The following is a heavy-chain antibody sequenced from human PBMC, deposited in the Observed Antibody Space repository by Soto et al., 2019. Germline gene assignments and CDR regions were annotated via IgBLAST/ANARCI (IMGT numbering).Heavy chain of an antibody. CDR1: GFTVSSNY. D-gene: IGHD1-7*01. V-gene: IGHV3-66*01. CDR3: ARDSRGGWTYWGVDAFDI. J-gene: IGHJ3*02. Sequence: PWGSLRLSCAAAGFTVSSNYMSWVRHAPGKGLEWVSVIYSGGSTYYADSVKGRFTLSRDNSKNTLSLQMNSLRAEDTAVYYCARDSRGGWTYWGVDAFDIWGQGTMVTVSS. CDR2: IYSGGST.